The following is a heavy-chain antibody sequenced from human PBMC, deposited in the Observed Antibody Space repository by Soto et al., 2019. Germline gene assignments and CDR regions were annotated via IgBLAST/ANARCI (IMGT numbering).Heavy chain of an antibody. Sequence: EVQLVESGGGLVKPGGSLRLSCAASGFTFSNAWMSWVRQAPGKGLEWVGRIKSKTDGGTTDYAAPVKGRFTISRDDSKNTLYLQMNSLKIEDTAVYYCTRDASRNYDYIWGSYRYPHFDYWGQGTLVTVSS. CDR1: GFTFSNAW. V-gene: IGHV3-15*01. CDR2: IKSKTDGGTT. CDR3: TRDASRNYDYIWGSYRYPHFDY. J-gene: IGHJ4*02. D-gene: IGHD3-16*02.